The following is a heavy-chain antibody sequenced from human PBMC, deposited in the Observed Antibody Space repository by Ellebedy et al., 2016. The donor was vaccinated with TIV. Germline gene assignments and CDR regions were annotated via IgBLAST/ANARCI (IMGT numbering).Heavy chain of an antibody. J-gene: IGHJ5*02. CDR3: ARAPIVVVPAATRGYWFNP. CDR1: GYTFTSYD. Sequence: ASVKVSXXASGYTFTSYDTNWVRQATGQGFEWMGWMNPNSGNTGYAQKFQGRVTMTRNTSISTAYMELSSLRSEDTAVYYCARAPIVVVPAATRGYWFNPWGQGTLVTVSS. V-gene: IGHV1-8*01. D-gene: IGHD2-2*01. CDR2: MNPNSGNT.